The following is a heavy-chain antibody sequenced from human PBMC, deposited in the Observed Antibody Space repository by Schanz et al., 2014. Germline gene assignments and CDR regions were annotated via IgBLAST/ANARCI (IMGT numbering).Heavy chain of an antibody. Sequence: QEQLVESGGGVVQPGRSLRLSCAASGFTFSDFGMHWVRQTPVKGLEWVATIWFDGSKTDYADCVKGRFTISRDNSKNTLFLQMSSLRAEDTAVYFCARDGGRDGYNLAFDVWGQGTLVTVSS. V-gene: IGHV3-33*01. CDR1: GFTFSDFG. D-gene: IGHD5-12*01. J-gene: IGHJ3*01. CDR3: ARDGGRDGYNLAFDV. CDR2: IWFDGSKT.